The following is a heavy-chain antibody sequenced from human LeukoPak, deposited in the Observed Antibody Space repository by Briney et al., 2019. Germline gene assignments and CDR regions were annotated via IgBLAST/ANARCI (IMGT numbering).Heavy chain of an antibody. CDR3: ARPGGRRPYYFDY. D-gene: IGHD3-16*01. CDR1: GYTFTGYY. J-gene: IGHJ4*02. V-gene: IGHV1-2*02. Sequence: ASVKVSCKASGYTFTGYYMRWVRQAPGQGLEWVGWINPNSGGTNYAQKFQGRVTMTRDTSISTAYMELSRLRADDTAVYYCARPGGRRPYYFDYWGQGTLVTVSS. CDR2: INPNSGGT.